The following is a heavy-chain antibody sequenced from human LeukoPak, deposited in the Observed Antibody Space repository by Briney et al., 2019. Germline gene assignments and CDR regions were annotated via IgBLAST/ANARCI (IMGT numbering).Heavy chain of an antibody. J-gene: IGHJ4*02. CDR3: AKDQGGNYQYYFDY. Sequence: PGGSLRLSCVASGFTFSTYAMNWVRQAPGKGLEWVSGISGSGGDPYYADSVEGRFTISRDNSKNTLYLQMNSLRAGDTAVYYCAKDQGGNYQYYFDYWGQGTLVTVSS. CDR1: GFTFSTYA. D-gene: IGHD1-26*01. CDR2: ISGSGGDP. V-gene: IGHV3-23*01.